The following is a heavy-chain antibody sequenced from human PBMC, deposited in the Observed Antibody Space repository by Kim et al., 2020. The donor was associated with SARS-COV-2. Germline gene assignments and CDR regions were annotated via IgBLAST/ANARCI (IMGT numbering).Heavy chain of an antibody. CDR3: AREGHQRIVDY. V-gene: IGHV3-30*01. D-gene: IGHD2-2*01. Sequence: NKDYADSVKGRFTTSRDNSKNTQYLQMNSLRPEDTAVYYCAREGHQRIVDYWGQGILVTVSS. J-gene: IGHJ4*02. CDR2: NK.